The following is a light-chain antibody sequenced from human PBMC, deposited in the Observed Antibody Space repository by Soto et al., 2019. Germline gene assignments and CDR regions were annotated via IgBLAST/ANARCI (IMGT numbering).Light chain of an antibody. CDR2: DAS. Sequence: EIVLAQSLATLSLSPGERSTLSCRASQSVSSYLAWYQQKPGQAPRLLIYDASNRATGIPARFSGSGSGAEFTLSINSLQSEDFAVYYCQQYNNWPRTFGQGTKVDIK. CDR1: QSVSSY. V-gene: IGKV3-11*01. CDR3: QQYNNWPRT. J-gene: IGKJ1*01.